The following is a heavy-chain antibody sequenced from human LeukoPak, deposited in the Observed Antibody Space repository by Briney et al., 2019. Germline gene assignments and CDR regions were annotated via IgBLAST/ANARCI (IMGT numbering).Heavy chain of an antibody. CDR3: ARRPRITIFGVVTNYFDY. D-gene: IGHD3-3*01. V-gene: IGHV4-34*01. CDR1: GGSFSGYY. CDR2: INHSGST. J-gene: IGHJ4*02. Sequence: SETLSLTCAVYGGSFSGYYWSWIRQPPGKGLEWIGEINHSGSTNYNPSLKSRVTISVDTSKNQFSLKLSSVTAADTAVYYCARRPRITIFGVVTNYFDYWGQGTLVTVSS.